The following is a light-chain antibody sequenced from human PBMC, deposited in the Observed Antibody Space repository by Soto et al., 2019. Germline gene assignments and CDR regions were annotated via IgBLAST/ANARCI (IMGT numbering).Light chain of an antibody. Sequence: DIVMTQSPNSLAVSLGERATINCKSSQSLLSSSDNKNYLAWFQQKPGQAPKLLIFSASTRYSGVPDRFSGSGSGTDFTLTVSSLQAEDVAVYYRQQYYGSPITFGPGTKLEIK. CDR2: SAS. CDR1: QSLLSSSDNKNY. J-gene: IGKJ3*01. V-gene: IGKV4-1*01. CDR3: QQYYGSPIT.